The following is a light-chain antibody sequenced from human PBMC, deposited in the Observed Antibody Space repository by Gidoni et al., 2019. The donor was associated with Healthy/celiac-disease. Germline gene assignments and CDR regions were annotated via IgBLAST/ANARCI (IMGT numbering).Light chain of an antibody. Sequence: VMTQSPDSLAVSLGERATINCKSSQSVLYSANNKNYLAWYQQKPGQPPKLLIDWASTRESGVPDRFSGSWSGTDFTLTISSLHAEDVAVYYCQQYYSTLRTFGQGTKVEIK. V-gene: IGKV4-1*01. CDR1: QSVLYSANNKNY. CDR3: QQYYSTLRT. CDR2: WAS. J-gene: IGKJ1*01.